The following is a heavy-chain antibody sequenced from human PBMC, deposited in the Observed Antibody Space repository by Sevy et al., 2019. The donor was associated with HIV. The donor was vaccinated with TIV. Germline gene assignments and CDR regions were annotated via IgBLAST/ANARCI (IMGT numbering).Heavy chain of an antibody. CDR1: GFTFSSYE. V-gene: IGHV3-48*03. CDR3: ARDCLFVDDYGGNSVLDYYYYGMDV. Sequence: GGSLRPSCAASGFTFSSYEMNWVRQAPGKGLEWVSYISSSGSTIYYADSVKGRFTISRDNAKNSLYLQMNSLRAEDTAVYYCARDCLFVDDYGGNSVLDYYYYGMDVWGQGTTVTVSS. J-gene: IGHJ6*02. CDR2: ISSSGSTI. D-gene: IGHD4-17*01.